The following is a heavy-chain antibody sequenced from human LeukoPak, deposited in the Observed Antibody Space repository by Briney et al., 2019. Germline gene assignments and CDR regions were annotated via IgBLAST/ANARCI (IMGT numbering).Heavy chain of an antibody. Sequence: SVKVSCKASGYTFTGYYMHWVRQAPGQGLEWMGGIIPIFGTANYAQKFQGRVTITADKSTSTAYMELSSLRSEDTAVYYCACGYCSSTSCRYGMDVWGKGTTVTVSS. D-gene: IGHD2-2*03. J-gene: IGHJ6*04. CDR1: GYTFTGYY. V-gene: IGHV1-69*06. CDR3: ACGYCSSTSCRYGMDV. CDR2: IIPIFGTA.